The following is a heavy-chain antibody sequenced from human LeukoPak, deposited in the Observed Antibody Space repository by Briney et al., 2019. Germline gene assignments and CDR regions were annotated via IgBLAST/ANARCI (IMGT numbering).Heavy chain of an antibody. CDR3: ARDFNHDEKYCSSTSCAHDAFDI. CDR1: GFTFSSYW. Sequence: GGSLRLSCAASGFTFSSYWMSWVRQAPGKGLEWVANIKQDGSEKYYVDSVKGRFTISRDNAKNSLYLQMNSLRAEDTAVYYCARDFNHDEKYCSSTSCAHDAFDIWGQGTMVTVSS. CDR2: IKQDGSEK. V-gene: IGHV3-7*01. J-gene: IGHJ3*02. D-gene: IGHD2-2*01.